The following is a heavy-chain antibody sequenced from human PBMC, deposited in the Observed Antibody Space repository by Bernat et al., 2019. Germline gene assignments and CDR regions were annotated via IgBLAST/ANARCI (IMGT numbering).Heavy chain of an antibody. J-gene: IGHJ3*02. D-gene: IGHD3-16*02. Sequence: QVQLQESGPGLVKPSETLSLTCTVSGGSISSYYWSWIRQPPGKGLEWIGYIYYSGSTNYNPSLKSRVTISVDTSKNQFSRKLSSVTAADTAVYYCARHGYDYIWGSYRYTGVAAFDIWGQGTMVTVSS. V-gene: IGHV4-59*08. CDR3: ARHGYDYIWGSYRYTGVAAFDI. CDR1: GGSISSYY. CDR2: IYYSGST.